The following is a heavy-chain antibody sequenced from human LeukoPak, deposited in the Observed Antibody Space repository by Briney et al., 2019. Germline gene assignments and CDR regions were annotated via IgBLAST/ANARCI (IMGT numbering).Heavy chain of an antibody. J-gene: IGHJ4*02. Sequence: PEGSLRLSCAASGFTFSNYSMNWVRQAPGKGLEWVSSISSSSSYIYYADSVKGRFTISRDNAKNSLYLQMNSLRAEDTAVYYCARDPGLLIYDYWGQGTLVTVSS. V-gene: IGHV3-21*01. D-gene: IGHD2-15*01. CDR1: GFTFSNYS. CDR2: ISSSSSYI. CDR3: ARDPGLLIYDY.